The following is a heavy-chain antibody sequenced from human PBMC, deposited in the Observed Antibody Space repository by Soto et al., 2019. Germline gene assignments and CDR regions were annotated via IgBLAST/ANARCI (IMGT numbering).Heavy chain of an antibody. CDR1: GFTFSSYG. V-gene: IGHV3-33*01. CDR2: IWYDGSNK. J-gene: IGHJ6*03. Sequence: QVQLVESGGGVVQPGRSLRLSCAASGFTFSSYGMHWVRQAPGKGLEWVAVIWYDGSNKYYADSVKGRFTISRDNSKNTRYLQMNSLRAEDTAVYYCARAKVYYTNGLCYKQGNYYYYYMDVWGKGTPVTVSS. D-gene: IGHD2-8*01. CDR3: ARAKVYYTNGLCYKQGNYYYYYMDV.